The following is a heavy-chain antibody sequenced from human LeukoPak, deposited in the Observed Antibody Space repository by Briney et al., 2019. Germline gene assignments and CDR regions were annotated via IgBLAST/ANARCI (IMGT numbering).Heavy chain of an antibody. V-gene: IGHV4-39*07. D-gene: IGHD3-3*01. J-gene: IGHJ4*02. CDR3: ARAPVGLGIFGVVTNAPFDY. CDR2: INHSGST. Sequence: SETLSLTCSVSDGSINSGTYYWAWIRQPPGKGLEWIGEINHSGSTNYNPSLKSRVTISVDTSKNQFSLKLSSVTAADTAVYYCARAPVGLGIFGVVTNAPFDYWGQGTLVTVSS. CDR1: DGSINSGTYY.